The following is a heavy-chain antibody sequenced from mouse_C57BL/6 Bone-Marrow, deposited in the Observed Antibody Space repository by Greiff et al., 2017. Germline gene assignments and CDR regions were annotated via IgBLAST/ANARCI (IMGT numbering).Heavy chain of an antibody. D-gene: IGHD1-1*01. CDR2: IYPRSGNT. CDR3: ARENYGSSYYFDY. Sequence: QVQLKESGAELARPGASVKLSCKASGYTFTSYGISWVKQRTGQGLEWIGEIYPRSGNTYYNEKFKGKATLTADKSSSTAYMELRSLTSEDSAVYFCARENYGSSYYFDYWGQGTTLTVSS. CDR1: GYTFTSYG. J-gene: IGHJ2*01. V-gene: IGHV1-81*01.